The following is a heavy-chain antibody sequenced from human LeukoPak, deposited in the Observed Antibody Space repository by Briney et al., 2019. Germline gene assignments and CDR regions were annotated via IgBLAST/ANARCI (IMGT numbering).Heavy chain of an antibody. D-gene: IGHD2-2*01. J-gene: IGHJ5*02. V-gene: IGHV3-30*05. CDR2: ISYDAVNT. CDR3: ARTFPRYCSSTSCYSRFDP. CDR1: GFTFSNHA. Sequence: GRSLRLSCAASGFTFSNHAMHWVRQAPGKGLEWVTGISYDAVNTYYADTVKGRFTISRDDSMNTLYLLMNSLRPEGTAVYFCARTFPRYCSSTSCYSRFDPWGQGTLVTVSS.